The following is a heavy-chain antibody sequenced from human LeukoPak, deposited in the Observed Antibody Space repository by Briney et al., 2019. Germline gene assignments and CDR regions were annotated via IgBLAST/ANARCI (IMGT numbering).Heavy chain of an antibody. J-gene: IGHJ5*02. CDR2: IYYSGST. CDR1: TGSISSYY. V-gene: IGHV4-59*01. D-gene: IGHD3-3*01. Sequence: SETLPLTWTVSTGSISSYYWRWIRQPPGKGRGWVGYIYYSGSTNYNPSLKSGFTISVDTSKNQFSLKLSSVTAADTAVYYCARSARDDFWSGYKGTRFDPWGQGTLVTVSS. CDR3: ARSARDDFWSGYKGTRFDP.